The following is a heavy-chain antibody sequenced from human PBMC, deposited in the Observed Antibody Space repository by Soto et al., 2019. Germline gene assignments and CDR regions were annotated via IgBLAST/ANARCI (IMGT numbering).Heavy chain of an antibody. Sequence: PGGSLRLSWATSGFTFRSYPIHWVRQASGKGLEWVSSISSTTNYTYSGDSMKGRFTIPRDNAKNSLYLEMNSLRAEDTAVYYCARESGDLTSNFDYWGKGTLVTVSS. CDR1: GFTFRSYP. D-gene: IGHD3-10*01. CDR2: ISSTTNYT. CDR3: ARESGDLTSNFDY. J-gene: IGHJ4*02. V-gene: IGHV3-21*06.